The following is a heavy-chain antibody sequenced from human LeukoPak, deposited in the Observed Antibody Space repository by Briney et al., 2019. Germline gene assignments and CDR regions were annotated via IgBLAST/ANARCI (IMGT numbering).Heavy chain of an antibody. CDR2: ISISGGRT. J-gene: IGHJ3*02. CDR3: AKDPQRHTPEDI. V-gene: IGHV3-23*01. Sequence: GGALRLSFAAPGFTLFKFAMNWVRQAPRRGGERVSSISISGGRTYYAGSVKGRFTISRDNSDNMLYLQMDSLRAEDTAVYYCAKDPQRHTPEDIWGQGTLVTVSS. CDR1: GFTLFKFA. D-gene: IGHD1-14*01.